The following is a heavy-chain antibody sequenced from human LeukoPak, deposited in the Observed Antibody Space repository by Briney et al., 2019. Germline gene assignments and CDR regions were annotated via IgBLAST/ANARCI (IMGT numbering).Heavy chain of an antibody. D-gene: IGHD2-8*01. J-gene: IGHJ5*02. CDR2: INHSGST. CDR3: ARAVLMVYAESLFDP. Sequence: SETLSLTCADYGGSFSGYYWSWIRQPPGKGLEWIGEINHSGSTNYNPSLKSRVTISVDTSKNQFSLKLSSVTAADTAVYYCARAVLMVYAESLFDPWGQGTLVTVSS. CDR1: GGSFSGYY. V-gene: IGHV4-34*01.